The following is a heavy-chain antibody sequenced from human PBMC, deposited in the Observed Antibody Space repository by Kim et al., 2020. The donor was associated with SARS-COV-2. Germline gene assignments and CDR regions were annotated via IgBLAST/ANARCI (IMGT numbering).Heavy chain of an antibody. J-gene: IGHJ2*01. V-gene: IGHV3-30*04. CDR2: ISYDGSNK. D-gene: IGHD3-16*01. Sequence: GGSLRLSCAASGFTFSSYAMHWVRQAPGKGLEWVAVISYDGSNKYYADSVKGRFTISRDNSKNTLYLQMNSLRAEDTAVYYCARVLMRLNWYFDLWGRGT. CDR3: ARVLMRLNWYFDL. CDR1: GFTFSSYA.